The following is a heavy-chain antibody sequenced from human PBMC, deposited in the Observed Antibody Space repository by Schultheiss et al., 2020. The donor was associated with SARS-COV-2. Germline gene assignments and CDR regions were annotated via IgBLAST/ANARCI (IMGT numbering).Heavy chain of an antibody. CDR1: GGSISSSSYY. V-gene: IGHV4-61*02. Sequence: SETLSLTCTVSGGSISSSSYYWSWIRQPAGKGLEWIGRIYTSGSTYYNPSLKSRVTISVDTSKNQFSLKLSSVTAADTAVYYCARGRGVAGYVDYWGQGTLVTVSS. CDR3: ARGRGVAGYVDY. CDR2: IYTSGST. D-gene: IGHD6-19*01. J-gene: IGHJ4*02.